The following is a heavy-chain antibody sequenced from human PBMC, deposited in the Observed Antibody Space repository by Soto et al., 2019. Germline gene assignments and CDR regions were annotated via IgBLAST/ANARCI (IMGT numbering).Heavy chain of an antibody. J-gene: IGHJ4*02. Sequence: QVQLVESGGGVVQPGRSLRLSCAASGFTFSSYGMHWVRQAPGKGLEWVAVISYEGRNKYYADSVKGRFTISRDNSKNTLYLQRSSLRAEDTAVYYCAKYSGLYCDYSNVDYWGQGTVVIVS. CDR3: AKYSGLYCDYSNVDY. D-gene: IGHD4-17*01. CDR2: ISYEGRNK. CDR1: GFTFSSYG. V-gene: IGHV3-30*18.